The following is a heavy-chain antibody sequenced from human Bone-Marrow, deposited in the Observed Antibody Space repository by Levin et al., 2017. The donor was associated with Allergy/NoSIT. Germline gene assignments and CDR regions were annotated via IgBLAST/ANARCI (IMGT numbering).Heavy chain of an antibody. Sequence: PGGSLRLSCAASGFTFSSYAMSWVRQAPGKGLAWVSGISGGAGSTYYADSVKGRFTISRDNSKNTLYLQMNSLRAADTAVYYCAKSKNPYGDPLDYWGQGTLVTVSS. D-gene: IGHD4-17*01. CDR2: ISGGAGST. CDR3: AKSKNPYGDPLDY. J-gene: IGHJ4*02. CDR1: GFTFSSYA. V-gene: IGHV3-23*01.